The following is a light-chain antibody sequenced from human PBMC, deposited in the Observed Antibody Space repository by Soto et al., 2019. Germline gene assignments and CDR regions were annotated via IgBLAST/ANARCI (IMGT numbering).Light chain of an antibody. Sequence: DIQRTQSPSTLSSSVGYPVTITCRASQSISSWPARYQQKPGKAPNLLIYKASRLESGGPSRCSGSGPGTEFTLTTPSLQPDDFATYSCQHYNSYPQRFGKGTKG. CDR3: QHYNSYPQR. V-gene: IGKV1-5*03. J-gene: IGKJ1*01. CDR2: KAS. CDR1: QSISSW.